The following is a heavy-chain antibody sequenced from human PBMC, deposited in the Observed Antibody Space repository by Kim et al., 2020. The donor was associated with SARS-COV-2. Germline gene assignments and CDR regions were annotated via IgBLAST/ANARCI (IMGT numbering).Heavy chain of an antibody. D-gene: IGHD2-2*01. CDR1: GGSISSSSYY. CDR3: ARRVEETVVPADEYFQH. CDR2: IYYSGST. V-gene: IGHV4-39*01. Sequence: SETLSLTCTVSGGSISSSSYYWGWIRQPPGKGLEWIGSIYYSGSTYYNPSLKSRVTISVDTSKNQFSLKLSSVTAADTAVYYCARRVEETVVPADEYFQHWGQGTLVTVSS. J-gene: IGHJ1*01.